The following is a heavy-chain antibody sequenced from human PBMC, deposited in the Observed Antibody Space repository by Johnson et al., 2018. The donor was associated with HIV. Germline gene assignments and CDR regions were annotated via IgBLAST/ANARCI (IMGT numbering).Heavy chain of an antibody. Sequence: QLVESGGGVVQPGRSLRLYCAASGFSFSSYAMHWVRQSPGKGLEWVAVVSYDGSIKYYSDSVKGRFTISRDNSKNMVYLQMNSLSTEDTAVYYCAKSGLFGLRWAMWG. CDR2: VSYDGSIK. V-gene: IGHV3-30*18. CDR1: GFSFSSYA. J-gene: IGHJ1*01. CDR3: AKSGLFGLRWAM. D-gene: IGHD3/OR15-3a*01.